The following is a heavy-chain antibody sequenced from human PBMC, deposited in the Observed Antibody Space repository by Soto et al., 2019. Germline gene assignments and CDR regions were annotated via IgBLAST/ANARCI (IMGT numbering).Heavy chain of an antibody. J-gene: IGHJ6*02. V-gene: IGHV5-51*01. CDR1: GYSFTSYW. D-gene: IGHD2-8*01. CDR3: ATPPMASDYYYGMDV. CDR2: IYPGDSDT. Sequence: RGESLKISCKGSGYSFTSYWIGWVRQMPGKGLEWMGIIYPGDSDTRYSPSFQGQVTISADKSISTAYLQWSSLKASDTAMYYCATPPMASDYYYGMDVWGQGTTVTVSS.